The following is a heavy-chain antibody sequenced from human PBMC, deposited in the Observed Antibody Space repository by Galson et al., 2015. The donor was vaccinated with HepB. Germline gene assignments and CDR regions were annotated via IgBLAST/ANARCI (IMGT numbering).Heavy chain of an antibody. CDR1: GGSISSYY. V-gene: IGHV4-59*01. CDR3: ARAGVGRLRYFDWELYYFDY. CDR2: IYYSGST. J-gene: IGHJ4*02. Sequence: SETLSLTCTVSGGSISSYYWSWIRQPPGKGLEWIGYIYYSGSTNYNPSLKSRVTISVDTSKNQFSLKLSSVTAADTAVYYCARAGVGRLRYFDWELYYFDYWGQGTLVTVSS. D-gene: IGHD3-9*01.